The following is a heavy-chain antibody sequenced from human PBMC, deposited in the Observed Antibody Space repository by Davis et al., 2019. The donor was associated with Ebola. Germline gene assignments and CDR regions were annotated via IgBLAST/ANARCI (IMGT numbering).Heavy chain of an antibody. CDR2: IRHDGSSK. J-gene: IGHJ3*02. CDR3: AKDQLTGDGAFDI. D-gene: IGHD7-27*01. CDR1: GFSFSSYV. Sequence: GGSLRLSCATSGFSFSSYVTHWVRQAPGKGLEWATFIRHDGSSKYYIDSVKGRFTISRDNSKNTRYLQMNSLGTEDTAVYYCAKDQLTGDGAFDIWGQGTMVTVSS. V-gene: IGHV3-30*02.